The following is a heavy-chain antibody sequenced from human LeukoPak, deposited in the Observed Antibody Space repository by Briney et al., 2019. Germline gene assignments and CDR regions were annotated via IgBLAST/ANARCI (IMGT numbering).Heavy chain of an antibody. J-gene: IGHJ6*03. CDR2: ISTYIGNT. D-gene: IGHD3-10*01. CDR3: ARDLHRVVVRGVPHYYYYMDV. CDR1: GYTFTSYG. V-gene: IGHV1-18*01. Sequence: ASAKVSCKASGYTFTSYGISWVCQGPGQGLEWVGWISTYIGNTNYAQKLQGRVTMTIDTSTSTAYMELKSLRSDDTAVYYCARDLHRVVVRGVPHYYYYMDVWGKGTTVTISS.